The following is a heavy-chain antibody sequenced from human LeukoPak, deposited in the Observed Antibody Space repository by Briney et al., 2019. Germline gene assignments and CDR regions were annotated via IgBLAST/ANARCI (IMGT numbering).Heavy chain of an antibody. Sequence: SETLSLTCTVSGYSISSGYYWGWIRQPPGKGLEWIGSIYHSGSTYYNPSLKSRVTISVDTSKNQFSLKLSSVTAADTAVYYCAGGTWLFADYWGQGTLVTVSS. CDR2: IYHSGST. V-gene: IGHV4-38-2*02. CDR3: AGGTWLFADY. J-gene: IGHJ4*02. CDR1: GYSISSGYY. D-gene: IGHD3-22*01.